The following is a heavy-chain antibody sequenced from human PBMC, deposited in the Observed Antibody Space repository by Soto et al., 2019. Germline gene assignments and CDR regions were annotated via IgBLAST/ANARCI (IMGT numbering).Heavy chain of an antibody. V-gene: IGHV5-51*01. Sequence: GESLKLSCKGSGYRFASYWIGWVRQMPGKGLEWMGIIYPGDSDTKYSPSLQGQVTISADTSISTAYLQWTSLKASDTAMYYCARSRRGAYSSGWYSLSGYYNYGIDVWGQGTTVTVSS. D-gene: IGHD6-19*01. CDR3: ARSRRGAYSSGWYSLSGYYNYGIDV. J-gene: IGHJ6*02. CDR2: IYPGDSDT. CDR1: GYRFASYW.